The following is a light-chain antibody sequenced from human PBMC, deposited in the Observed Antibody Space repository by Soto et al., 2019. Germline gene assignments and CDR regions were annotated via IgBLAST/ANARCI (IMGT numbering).Light chain of an antibody. CDR1: QSVNSN. J-gene: IGKJ2*01. Sequence: EIVMTQSPTTVSVSPGERATLSCRASQSVNSNLAWYQQKPGQAPRLLISGDSTRAPGIAARFSGSGSGTNFTLSISGLQSEDFAVYYCQQYNDWPLYTFGQGTKLEIK. CDR3: QQYNDWPLYT. CDR2: GDS. V-gene: IGKV3-15*01.